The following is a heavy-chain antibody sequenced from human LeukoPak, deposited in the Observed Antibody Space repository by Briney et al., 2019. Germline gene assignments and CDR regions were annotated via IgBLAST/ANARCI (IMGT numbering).Heavy chain of an antibody. D-gene: IGHD3-22*01. CDR3: ARDKYYDSSGYYFYFDY. V-gene: IGHV3-64*01. J-gene: IGHJ4*02. CDR2: ISSNGSST. CDR1: GFTFSSYA. Sequence: PGGSLRLSCAASGFTFSSYAMHWVRQAPGKGLEYVSAISSNGSSTYYANSVKGRFTISRDNSKNTLYLQMGSLRAEDMAVYYCARDKYYDSSGYYFYFDYWGQGTLVTVSS.